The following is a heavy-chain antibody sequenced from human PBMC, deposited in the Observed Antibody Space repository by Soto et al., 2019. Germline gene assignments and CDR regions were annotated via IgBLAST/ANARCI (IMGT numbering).Heavy chain of an antibody. D-gene: IGHD2-21*02. CDR1: GYTFTSHD. Sequence: ASVKVSCKASGYTFTSHDINWMRQTTGQGLEWMGWISAYNGNTDYAQKLQGRVTMTTDTSTSTAYMGLRSLRSDDTAVYYCARTCGGDCYYPTFDFWGQGTLVTVSS. CDR3: ARTCGGDCYYPTFDF. J-gene: IGHJ4*02. CDR2: ISAYNGNT. V-gene: IGHV1-18*01.